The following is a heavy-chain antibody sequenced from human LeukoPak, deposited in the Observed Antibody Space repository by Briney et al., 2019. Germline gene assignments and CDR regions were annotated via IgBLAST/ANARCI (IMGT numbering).Heavy chain of an antibody. CDR2: IDPGDSDT. Sequence: GESLKISRKGSGYLLRNYWLGWVRPTPGKGLEWMGIIDPGDSDTRYSPSFQGQVTISSDKSINTASLQWSSLRASDTAIDYCARQNGDKYIDYWGQGTLVTVSS. CDR1: GYLLRNYW. D-gene: IGHD7-27*01. J-gene: IGHJ4*02. V-gene: IGHV5-51*01. CDR3: ARQNGDKYIDY.